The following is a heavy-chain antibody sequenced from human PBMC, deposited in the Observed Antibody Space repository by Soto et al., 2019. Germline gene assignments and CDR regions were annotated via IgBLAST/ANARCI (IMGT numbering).Heavy chain of an antibody. Sequence: PSETLSLTCTVSGGSISSGGYYWSWIRQHPGKGLEWIGYIYYSGSTYYNPSLKRRVTISVDTSKNQFSQKLSSVTAVVTAVYYCASTIFEVVPFDYWGQRTLGTVST. D-gene: IGHD3-3*01. V-gene: IGHV4-31*03. CDR2: IYYSGST. CDR3: ASTIFEVVPFDY. CDR1: GGSISSGGYY. J-gene: IGHJ4*02.